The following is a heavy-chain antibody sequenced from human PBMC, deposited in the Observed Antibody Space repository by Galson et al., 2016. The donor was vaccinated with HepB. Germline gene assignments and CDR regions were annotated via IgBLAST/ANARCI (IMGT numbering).Heavy chain of an antibody. CDR3: ANGHRRGSSYFHSQALDV. CDR2: INWNRERI. Sequence: SLRLSCAASGFTLIDYAMHWVRQAPGKGLEWVSGINWNRERIDYVESVKGRFTIYRDNAKNSLYLQINSLTTEETALYFRANGHRRGSSYFHSQALDVWGQGTAVTASS. D-gene: IGHD3-9*01. J-gene: IGHJ6*02. V-gene: IGHV3-9*01. CDR1: GFTLIDYA.